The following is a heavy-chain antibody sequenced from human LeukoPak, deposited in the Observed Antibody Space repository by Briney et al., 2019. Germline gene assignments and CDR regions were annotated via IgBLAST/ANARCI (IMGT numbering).Heavy chain of an antibody. CDR2: IGTAGDT. D-gene: IGHD3/OR15-3a*01. CDR1: GFTCSSYD. Sequence: GGSLRLSCAASGFTCSSYDMHWVRQATGKGLEWVSAIGTAGDTYYPGSVKGRFTISRENAKNSLYLQMNSLRAGDTAVYYCARALVGTGLDYWGQGTLVTVSS. J-gene: IGHJ4*02. CDR3: ARALVGTGLDY. V-gene: IGHV3-13*01.